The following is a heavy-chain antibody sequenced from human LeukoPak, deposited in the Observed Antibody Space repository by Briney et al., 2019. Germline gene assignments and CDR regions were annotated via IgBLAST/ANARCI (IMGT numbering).Heavy chain of an antibody. D-gene: IGHD3-3*01. Sequence: ASVKVSCKASGYTFTGYYMHWVRQAPGQGLEWMGRINPNSGVTNYAQKFQGRVTMTRDTSISTAYMELSRLRSDDTAVYYCARVEEYYDFWSGYPDYWGQGTLVTVSS. V-gene: IGHV1-2*06. CDR1: GYTFTGYY. CDR3: ARVEEYYDFWSGYPDY. J-gene: IGHJ4*02. CDR2: INPNSGVT.